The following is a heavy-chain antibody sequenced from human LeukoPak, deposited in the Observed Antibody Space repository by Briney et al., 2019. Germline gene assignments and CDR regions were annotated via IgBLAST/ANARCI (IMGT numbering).Heavy chain of an antibody. Sequence: VSVEVSCTASGSTYTRYAMHWVRQAPGQRLEWMGGINAGNGDTKYSQKFQGRVTITRDTSASTAYMELSSLRSEDTAVYYCARDYSAVAGIDYWGQGTLVTVSS. CDR2: INAGNGDT. CDR3: ARDYSAVAGIDY. V-gene: IGHV1-3*01. J-gene: IGHJ4*02. CDR1: GSTYTRYA. D-gene: IGHD6-19*01.